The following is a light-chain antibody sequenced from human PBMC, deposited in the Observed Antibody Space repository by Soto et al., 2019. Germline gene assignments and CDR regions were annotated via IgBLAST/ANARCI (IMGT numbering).Light chain of an antibody. Sequence: DIQMTQSPSTLSASIGDRVTITCRASQSIRSWLAWYQQKPGKAPKLLIYKASSLESGVPSRFSGSGSGTEFTLSINSLQPDDFATYFCQQYSAYPLTFGGGTKVEIK. CDR3: QQYSAYPLT. V-gene: IGKV1-5*03. CDR2: KAS. J-gene: IGKJ4*01. CDR1: QSIRSW.